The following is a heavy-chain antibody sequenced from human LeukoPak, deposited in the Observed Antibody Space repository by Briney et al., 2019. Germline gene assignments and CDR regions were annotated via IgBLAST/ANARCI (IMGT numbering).Heavy chain of an antibody. CDR2: IIPMIGIV. J-gene: IGHJ6*02. D-gene: IGHD6-13*01. Sequence: ASVKVSCKASGGTFSNYAISWVRQAPGQGLEWMGRIIPMIGIVNYVQKFQGRVTITADKSTSTAYMELSSLRSEDAAVYYCARDSGSSSWYGDYHGMDVWGQGTTVTVSS. V-gene: IGHV1-69*04. CDR1: GGTFSNYA. CDR3: ARDSGSSSWYGDYHGMDV.